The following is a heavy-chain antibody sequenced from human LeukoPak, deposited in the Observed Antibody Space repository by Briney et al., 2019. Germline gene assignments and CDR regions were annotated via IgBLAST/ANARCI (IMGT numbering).Heavy chain of an antibody. CDR2: IYTSGST. D-gene: IGHD6-6*01. CDR3: ASPSHGSSSSDFDY. Sequence: SQTLSLTCTVSGGSISSGSYYWSWIRQPAGKGLEWIGRIYTSGSTNYNPSLKSRVTISVDTSKNQFSLKLSSVTAADTAVYYCASPSHGSSSSDFDYWGQGTLVTVSS. J-gene: IGHJ4*02. CDR1: GGSISSGSYY. V-gene: IGHV4-61*02.